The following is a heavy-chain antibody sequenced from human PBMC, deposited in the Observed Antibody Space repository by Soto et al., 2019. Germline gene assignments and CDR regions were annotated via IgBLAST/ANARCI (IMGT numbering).Heavy chain of an antibody. Sequence: SETLSLTCTVSGGSISSYYWSWIRQPPGKGLEWIGYIYYSGSTNYNPSLKSRVTISVDTSKNQFSLKLSSVTAADTAVYYCARGGIVVVPAATPSLNWFDPWGQGTLVTVSS. CDR1: GGSISSYY. D-gene: IGHD2-2*01. J-gene: IGHJ5*02. CDR3: ARGGIVVVPAATPSLNWFDP. CDR2: IYYSGST. V-gene: IGHV4-59*01.